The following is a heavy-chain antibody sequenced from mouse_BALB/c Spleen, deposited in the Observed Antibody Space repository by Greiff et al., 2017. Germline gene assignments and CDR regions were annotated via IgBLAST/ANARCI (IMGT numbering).Heavy chain of an antibody. Sequence: EVHLVESGGGLVQPGGSLRLSCATSGFTFTDYYMSWVRQPPGKALEWLGFIRNKANGYTTEYSASVKGRFTISRDNSQSILYLQMNTLRAEDSATYYCARDLGRLRFAYWGQGTLVTVSA. CDR2: IRNKANGYTT. CDR1: GFTFTDYY. CDR3: ARDLGRLRFAY. V-gene: IGHV7-3*02. J-gene: IGHJ3*01. D-gene: IGHD1-2*01.